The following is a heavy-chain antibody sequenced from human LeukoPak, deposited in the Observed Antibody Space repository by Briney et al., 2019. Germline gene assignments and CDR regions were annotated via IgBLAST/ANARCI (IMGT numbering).Heavy chain of an antibody. J-gene: IGHJ6*02. V-gene: IGHV3-9*01. CDR3: ANDLDSSGWYLGYYYGMDV. D-gene: IGHD6-19*01. Sequence: GGSLRLSCAASGFTFDDYAMHWVRQAPGKGLEWVSGISWNSGSIGYADSVKGRFTISRDNAKNFLYLQMNSLRAEDTALYYCANDLDSSGWYLGYYYGMDVWGQGTTVTVSS. CDR1: GFTFDDYA. CDR2: ISWNSGSI.